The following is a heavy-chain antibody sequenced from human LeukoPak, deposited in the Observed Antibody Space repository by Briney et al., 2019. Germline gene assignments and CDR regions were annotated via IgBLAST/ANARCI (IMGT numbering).Heavy chain of an antibody. V-gene: IGHV1-2*04. CDR2: INPNSGGT. D-gene: IGHD3-9*01. J-gene: IGHJ5*02. CDR1: GYTFTGYY. CDR3: ARALFDGHAPLFDP. Sequence: GASVKVSCKASGYTFTGYYMHWVRQAPGQGLEWMGWINPNSGGTNYAQKFRGWVTMTRDTSISTAYMELSRLRSDDTAVYYCARALFDGHAPLFDPWGQGTLVTVSS.